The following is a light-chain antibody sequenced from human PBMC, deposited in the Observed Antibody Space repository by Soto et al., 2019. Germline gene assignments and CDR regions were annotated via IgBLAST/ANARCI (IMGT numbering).Light chain of an antibody. CDR1: QTVSSAY. Sequence: VLTQSPGTLSVSPGERVTLSCRASQTVSSAYLAWYQQKPGQAPRLLIYGASRRATGIPDRFTGGGSRADFTLTISRLEPEDFAVYYCQQYGSSPNTFGQGTKLEI. V-gene: IGKV3-20*01. CDR2: GAS. CDR3: QQYGSSPNT. J-gene: IGKJ2*01.